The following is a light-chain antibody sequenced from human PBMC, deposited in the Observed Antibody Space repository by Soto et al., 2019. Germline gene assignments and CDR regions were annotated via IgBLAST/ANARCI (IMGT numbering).Light chain of an antibody. CDR1: KSISSSY. CDR3: QLYDNSLYT. V-gene: IGKV3-20*01. Sequence: EIVLTQSPGPLSLSPGERATLSCRTSKSISSSYLAWYQQKPGQAPRLLIYGASTRATGVPDRFSGSGSGTDFTLTFSRLEPEDFAVYYCQLYDNSLYTFGQGTKLEIK. J-gene: IGKJ2*01. CDR2: GAS.